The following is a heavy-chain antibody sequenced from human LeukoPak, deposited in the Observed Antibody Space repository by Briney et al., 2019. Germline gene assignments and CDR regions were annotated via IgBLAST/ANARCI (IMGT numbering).Heavy chain of an antibody. CDR3: ARGWVVATGGFDM. Sequence: PGGSLRLSCAASGFTVSLYYMTWVRQAPGKGLEWVSVIYSGGPTYYADSVEGRFTISGDNSKNTVYLQMNSLRGEDTAVYFCARGWVVATGGFDMWGQGTMVTVSS. CDR2: IYSGGPT. CDR1: GFTVSLYY. D-gene: IGHD2-8*02. J-gene: IGHJ3*02. V-gene: IGHV3-53*01.